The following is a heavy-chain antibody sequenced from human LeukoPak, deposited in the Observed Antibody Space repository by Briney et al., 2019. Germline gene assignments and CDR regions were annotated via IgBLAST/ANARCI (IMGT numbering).Heavy chain of an antibody. J-gene: IGHJ6*03. V-gene: IGHV3-48*03. CDR2: ISTSGSSI. Sequence: GGSLRLSCAASGFTFSTYDINWVRQAPGKGLEWLSLISTSGSSIHYADSVKGRFTISRDNAKNTLYLQMNSLRVDDTAVYYCARDATTELGTAYSDVWGKGNTVTISS. CDR1: GFTFSTYD. CDR3: ARDATTELGTAYSDV. D-gene: IGHD6-13*01.